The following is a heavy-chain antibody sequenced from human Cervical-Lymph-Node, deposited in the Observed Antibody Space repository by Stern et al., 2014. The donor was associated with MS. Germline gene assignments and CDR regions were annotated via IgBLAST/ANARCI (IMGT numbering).Heavy chain of an antibody. CDR1: GFSFGDSY. CDR2: ISGSATDV. CDR3: VKPTRQPDC. Sequence: VQLVESGGGLVKPGGSLKLSCIASGFSFGDSYMNWIRQAPGKGLEWVSYISGSATDVAYADSVKGRFTISRDNAKNSVYLQMNSLTADDTAVYYCVKPTRQPDCWGQGTLVTVSS. V-gene: IGHV3-11*01. J-gene: IGHJ4*02.